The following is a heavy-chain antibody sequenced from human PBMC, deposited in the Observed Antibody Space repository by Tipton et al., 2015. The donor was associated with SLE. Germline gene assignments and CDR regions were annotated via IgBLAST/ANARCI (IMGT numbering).Heavy chain of an antibody. J-gene: IGHJ2*01. CDR2: FHQSGNYY. CDR3: ASERVHPYWYFDV. V-gene: IGHV4-59*11. Sequence: TLSLTCTVSGVSISSHYWSWIRQSPGKGLEGIGRFHQSGNYYYYNPSIKSPVTISEDTSKNQFSLKLNSVTAAYTAVYFCASERVHPYWYFDVWGRGTLVTVSS. CDR1: GVSISSHY.